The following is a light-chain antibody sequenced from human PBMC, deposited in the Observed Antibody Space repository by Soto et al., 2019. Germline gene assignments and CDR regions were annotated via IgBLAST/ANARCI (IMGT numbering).Light chain of an antibody. J-gene: IGKJ2*01. CDR3: LQHNTSPYT. CDR1: QGIRNY. V-gene: IGKV1-17*01. CDR2: VAS. Sequence: IQMTQSQSSLSASVGDTVTVTCRASQGIRNYLNWFQQKPGKAPKRLISVASTLQSGVPSRFSGSGSGTEFTLTISSLQPEDSATYFCLQHNTSPYTFGQGTKLEIK.